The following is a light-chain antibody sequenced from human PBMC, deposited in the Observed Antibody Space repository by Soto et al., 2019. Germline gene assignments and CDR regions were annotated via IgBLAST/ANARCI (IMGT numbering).Light chain of an antibody. V-gene: IGKV1-39*01. CDR1: QGIRDD. CDR3: QQSYSTPIT. CDR2: GAS. J-gene: IGKJ3*01. Sequence: DIQMTQSPSSLSASIGDRVTITCRASQGIRDDLGWYQKKPGKAPKRLIYGASSLQSGVPSTFSGSGSGTDFTLTISSLQPEDFATYYCQQSYSTPITFGPGTKVDIK.